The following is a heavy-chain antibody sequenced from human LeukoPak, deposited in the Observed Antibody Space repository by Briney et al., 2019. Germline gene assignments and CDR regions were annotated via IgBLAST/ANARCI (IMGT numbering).Heavy chain of an antibody. V-gene: IGHV3-53*01. Sequence: GGSLRLSCAASGFTVSSNYMSWVRQAPGKGLERVSAISGSGGSTYYADSVKGRFSISRDTSRNTLYLQMNSLRAEDTAMYYCTRDSTTFRFGYWGQGTLVTVSS. CDR2: ISGSGGST. D-gene: IGHD2/OR15-2a*01. CDR1: GFTVSSNY. CDR3: TRDSTTFRFGY. J-gene: IGHJ4*02.